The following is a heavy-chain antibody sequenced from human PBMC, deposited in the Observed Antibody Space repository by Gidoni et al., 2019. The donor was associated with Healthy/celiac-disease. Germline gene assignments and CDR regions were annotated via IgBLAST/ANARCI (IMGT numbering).Heavy chain of an antibody. V-gene: IGHV3-48*02. J-gene: IGHJ6*03. CDR2: ISSSSSTI. D-gene: IGHD3-3*01. CDR1: GFTFGSYS. Sequence: EVQLVESGGGLVQPGGSLRLSCAASGFTFGSYSMNWVRQAPGKGLEWVSYISSSSSTIYYADSVKGRFTISRDNAKNSLYLQMNSLRDEDTAVYYCARDYLRFLEWLSDPYYYYYMDVWGKGTTVTVSS. CDR3: ARDYLRFLEWLSDPYYYYYMDV.